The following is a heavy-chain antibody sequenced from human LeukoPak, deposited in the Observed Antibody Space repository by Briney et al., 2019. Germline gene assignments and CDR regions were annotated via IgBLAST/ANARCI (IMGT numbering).Heavy chain of an antibody. CDR3: ARGWSYYGSGSYYGPFDY. J-gene: IGHJ4*02. Sequence: GGSLRLSCAASGFTFSSYEMNWVRQAPGKGLEWVSYISSSGSTIYYADSVKGRFTISRDNAKNSLYLQMNSLRAEDTAVYYCARGWSYYGSGSYYGPFDYWGQGTLVTVSS. CDR2: ISSSGSTI. V-gene: IGHV3-48*03. CDR1: GFTFSSYE. D-gene: IGHD3-10*01.